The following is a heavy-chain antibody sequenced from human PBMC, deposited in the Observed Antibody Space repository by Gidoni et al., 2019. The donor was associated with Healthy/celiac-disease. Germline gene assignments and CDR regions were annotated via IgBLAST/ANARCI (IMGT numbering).Heavy chain of an antibody. J-gene: IGHJ4*02. Sequence: EVQLLESGGGLVQPGGSLRLSCAASGFTFSSYAMSWVRQAPGKGLEWVSAISGSGGSTYYADSVKGRFTISRDNSKNTLYLQMNSLRAEDTAVYYCAKGSIMITFGGVPGGYWGQGTLVTVSS. D-gene: IGHD3-16*01. V-gene: IGHV3-23*01. CDR3: AKGSIMITFGGVPGGY. CDR2: ISGSGGST. CDR1: GFTFSSYA.